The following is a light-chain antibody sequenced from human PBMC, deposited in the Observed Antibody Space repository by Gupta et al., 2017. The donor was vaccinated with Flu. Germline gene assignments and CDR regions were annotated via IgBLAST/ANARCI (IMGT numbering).Light chain of an antibody. V-gene: IGKV1-39*01. Sequence: IQMTQSPSSLSASVGDRVTITCRASQTISNYLNWYQQKPGKAPKLLIHSASSLQSGVPSRFPGSGSGTEFTLTISSLQPEHFATYYCHLSYSTRTTFGPGTKVEIK. CDR2: SAS. J-gene: IGKJ1*01. CDR3: HLSYSTRTT. CDR1: QTISNY.